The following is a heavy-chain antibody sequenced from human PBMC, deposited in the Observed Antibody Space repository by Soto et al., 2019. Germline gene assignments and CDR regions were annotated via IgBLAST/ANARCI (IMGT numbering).Heavy chain of an antibody. CDR1: GFTFEYYA. Sequence: AGGSLRLSCEVSGFTFEYYAMNWVRRSPGKGLEWVSSISNIGGQTYYADSVKGRFTISRDMSKKTVHLRMNNLRADDTGVYFCAREMWGWGYDIFGVDISFDHWGQGTPVTVSS. V-gene: IGHV3-23*01. D-gene: IGHD3-9*01. CDR2: ISNIGGQT. J-gene: IGHJ4*02. CDR3: AREMWGWGYDIFGVDISFDH.